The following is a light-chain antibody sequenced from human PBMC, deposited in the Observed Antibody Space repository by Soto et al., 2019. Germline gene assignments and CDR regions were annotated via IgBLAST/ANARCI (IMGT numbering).Light chain of an antibody. CDR2: DNN. V-gene: IGLV1-51*01. CDR3: GTLDSSLSAVV. Sequence: QSVLTQPPSVSAAPGPKVTISCSVSSSNIGNNYVSWYQQLPGTAPKLLIYDNNKRPSGIPDRFSGSKSATSATLGITGRQTGDEADYYCGTLDSSLSAVVFGGGTKLTVL. J-gene: IGLJ2*01. CDR1: SSNIGNNY.